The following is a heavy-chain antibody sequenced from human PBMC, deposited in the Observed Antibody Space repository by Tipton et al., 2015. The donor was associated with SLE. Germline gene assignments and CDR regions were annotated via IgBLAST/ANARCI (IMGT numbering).Heavy chain of an antibody. V-gene: IGHV4-34*01. CDR1: TGSFSGYY. CDR2: INHSGST. D-gene: IGHD2-2*01. CDR3: ARGQCTSCYYYYMDV. Sequence: TLSLTCTVYTGSFSGYYWSWIRQPPGKGLEWIGEINHSGSTNYNPSLKSRVTISVDTSKNQFSLKLSSVTAADTAVYYCARGQCTSCYYYYMDVWGKGTTVTVSS. J-gene: IGHJ6*03.